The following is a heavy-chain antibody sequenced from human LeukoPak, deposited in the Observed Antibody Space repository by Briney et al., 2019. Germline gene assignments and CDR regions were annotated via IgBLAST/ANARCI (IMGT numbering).Heavy chain of an antibody. D-gene: IGHD3-22*01. J-gene: IGHJ4*02. Sequence: GGSLRLSCAASGFIFSSYSMNWVRQAPGKGLEWVSYISSSSSTIYYADSVKGRFTISRDNAKNSLYLQMSSLRAEDTAVYYCAREMGYDSSGFDYWGQGTLVTVSS. V-gene: IGHV3-48*01. CDR2: ISSSSSTI. CDR1: GFIFSSYS. CDR3: AREMGYDSSGFDY.